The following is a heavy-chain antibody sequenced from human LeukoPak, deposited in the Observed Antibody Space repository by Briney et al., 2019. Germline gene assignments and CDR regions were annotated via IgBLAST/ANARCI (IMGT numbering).Heavy chain of an antibody. V-gene: IGHV3-21*01. CDR2: ISSSSSYI. J-gene: IGHJ4*02. CDR1: GFTFSSYC. D-gene: IGHD4-11*01. Sequence: GGSLRLSCAASGFTFSSYCMSWVRQAPGKGLEWVSSISSSSSYIYYADSVKGRFTLSRDHTKHSMYMPMNSLRAEEPAVSYCARDDRDMTTVTSLGYWGQGNLGTVSS. CDR3: ARDDRDMTTVTSLGY.